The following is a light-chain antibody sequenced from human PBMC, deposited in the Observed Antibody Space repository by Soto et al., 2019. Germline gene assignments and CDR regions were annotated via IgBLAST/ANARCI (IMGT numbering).Light chain of an antibody. CDR3: AAWDDSLNGRV. CDR1: SSNIGSNT. Sequence: QSVLTQPPSASGTPGQMVTISCSGSSSNIGSNTVNWYQQLPGTAPKLLIYSNNQRPSGVPDRFSGSKSGTSASLAISGLQSEDEADYYCAAWDDSLNGRVFGTGNKVAVL. J-gene: IGLJ1*01. CDR2: SNN. V-gene: IGLV1-44*01.